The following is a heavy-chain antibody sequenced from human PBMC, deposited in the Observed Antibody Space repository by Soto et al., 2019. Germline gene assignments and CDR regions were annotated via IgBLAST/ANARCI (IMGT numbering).Heavy chain of an antibody. J-gene: IGHJ3*02. CDR2: ISYDGSNK. Sequence: SLRLSCAASGFTFSSYAMHWVRQAPGKGLEWVAVISYDGSNKYYADSVKGRFTISRDNSKNTLYLQMNSLRAEDTAVYYCARAGVATTYAFDIWGQGTMVTVSS. CDR3: ARAGVATTYAFDI. V-gene: IGHV3-30-3*01. D-gene: IGHD5-12*01. CDR1: GFTFSSYA.